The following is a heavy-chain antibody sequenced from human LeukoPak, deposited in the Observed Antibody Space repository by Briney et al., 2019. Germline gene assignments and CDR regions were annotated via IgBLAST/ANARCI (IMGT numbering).Heavy chain of an antibody. J-gene: IGHJ4*02. Sequence: PSETLSLTRAVYGGSLCGYYWSSIRQPPRKGLEWVGEINHSGSANDNPSLKSRVTISLDTSKNQFSLKLTSVTAADTAVYYCARGQGTVTTHWGQGTLVTVSS. V-gene: IGHV4-34*01. CDR3: ARGQGTVTTH. CDR2: INHSGSA. D-gene: IGHD4-17*01. CDR1: GGSLCGYY.